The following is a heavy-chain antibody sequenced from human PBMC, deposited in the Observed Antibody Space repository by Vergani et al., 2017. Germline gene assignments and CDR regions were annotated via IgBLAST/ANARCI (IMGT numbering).Heavy chain of an antibody. Sequence: QVQLHESGPGLVKPSETLSLICSVSGVSMQSGSFYWSWIRQPPGKGLEWIAYMYSNGATHHNPSLKSRTTISVDTSKNQFSLKLTSVTAADTAVYYCARGGSNSWYRFWGQGTLVTVSS. J-gene: IGHJ4*02. V-gene: IGHV4-30-4*08. CDR1: GVSMQSGSFY. CDR2: MYSNGAT. CDR3: ARGGSNSWYRF. D-gene: IGHD6-13*01.